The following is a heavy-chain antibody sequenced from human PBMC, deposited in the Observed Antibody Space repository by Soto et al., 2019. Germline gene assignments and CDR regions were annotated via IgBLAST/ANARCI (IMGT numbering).Heavy chain of an antibody. CDR2: INPNSGGT. D-gene: IGHD5-12*01. CDR3: ARSTLWYSGYGWYFDL. V-gene: IGHV1-2*04. CDR1: GYTFTGYY. J-gene: IGHJ2*01. Sequence: ASVKVSCKASGYTFTGYYMHWVRQAPGQGLEWMGWINPNSGGTNYAQKFQGWVTMTRDTSISTAYMELSRLRSDDTAVYYCARSTLWYSGYGWYFDLWGRGTLVTVSS.